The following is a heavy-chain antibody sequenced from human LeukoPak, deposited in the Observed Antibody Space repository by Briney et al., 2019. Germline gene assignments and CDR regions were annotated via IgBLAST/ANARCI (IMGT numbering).Heavy chain of an antibody. J-gene: IGHJ4*02. CDR3: ARGGVYYGSGSYPLDY. CDR2: ISSSGSTI. D-gene: IGHD3-10*01. V-gene: IGHV3-48*03. Sequence: GGSLRLSCAASGFNFNIYEMNWVRQAPGKGLEWVSYISSSGSTIFYADSVKGRFTISRDNAKNSLYLRMNSLRAEDTAVYYCARGGVYYGSGSYPLDYWGQGTLVTVSS. CDR1: GFNFNIYE.